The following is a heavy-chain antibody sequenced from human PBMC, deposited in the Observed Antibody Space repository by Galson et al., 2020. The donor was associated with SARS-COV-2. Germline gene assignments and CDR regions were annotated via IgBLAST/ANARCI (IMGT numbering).Heavy chain of an antibody. CDR1: GGSISSGDNY. D-gene: IGHD3-10*01. Sequence: SETLSLTCTVSGGSISSGDNYWTWIRQPAGKGLEWIGRIFTSGSTDYNPSLKSRVTISLDTSKNHFSLRLSSVTAADTAMYYCARGWIPGGSGSYYDYWGQGTLVSVSS. CDR2: IFTSGST. V-gene: IGHV4-61*02. J-gene: IGHJ4*02. CDR3: ARGWIPGGSGSYYDY.